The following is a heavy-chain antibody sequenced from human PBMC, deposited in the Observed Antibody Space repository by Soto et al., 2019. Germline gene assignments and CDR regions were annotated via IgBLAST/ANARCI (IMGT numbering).Heavy chain of an antibody. J-gene: IGHJ6*02. D-gene: IGHD4-4*01. CDR2: ISYDGSNK. Sequence: LRLSCAASGFTFSSYAMHWVRQAPGKGLEWVAVISYDGSNKYYADSVKGRFTISRDNSKNTLYLQMNSLRAEDTAVYYCARDRPSDSKPPLGYYYYGMDVWGQGTTVTVSS. CDR3: ARDRPSDSKPPLGYYYYGMDV. V-gene: IGHV3-30-3*01. CDR1: GFTFSSYA.